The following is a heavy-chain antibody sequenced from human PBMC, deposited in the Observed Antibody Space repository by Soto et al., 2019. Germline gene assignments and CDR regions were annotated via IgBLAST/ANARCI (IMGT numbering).Heavy chain of an antibody. CDR2: ISSSSSDI. V-gene: IGHV3-11*01. CDR3: ARDIGYYYDSYGLDY. D-gene: IGHD3-22*01. CDR1: GFTFSDHY. Sequence: PGGSLRLSCAASGFTFSDHYMTWIRQAPGKGLEWVSYISSSSSDIYYADSVKGRFIISRDNAKKSLYLQMNSLRGEDTAVYYCARDIGYYYDSYGLDYWGQGTLVTVSS. J-gene: IGHJ4*02.